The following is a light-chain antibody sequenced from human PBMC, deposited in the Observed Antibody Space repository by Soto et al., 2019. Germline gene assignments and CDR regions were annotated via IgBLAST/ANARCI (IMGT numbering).Light chain of an antibody. J-gene: IGLJ1*01. CDR3: CSYAGSSTYV. CDR1: SSDVGGYNL. CDR2: EGT. V-gene: IGLV2-23*01. Sequence: QSALTQPASVSGSPGQSIIISCTGTSSDVGGYNLVSWYQQHPGKAPKFMIYEGTKRPSGVSNRFSGSKSGNTASLTISGLQAEDEADYYCCSYAGSSTYVFGTGTKLTVL.